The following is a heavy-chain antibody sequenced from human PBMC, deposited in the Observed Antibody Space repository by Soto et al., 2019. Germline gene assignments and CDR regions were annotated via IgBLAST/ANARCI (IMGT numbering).Heavy chain of an antibody. CDR3: AHRSTAFDY. V-gene: IGHV1-18*01. CDR1: GYPFTSYG. J-gene: IGHJ4*02. Sequence: QVQLVQSGPEVKRHGASVKVSCKTSGYPFTSYGIAWVRQAPGQGLEWMGWISTYKGNTNYAQKFQGRVTMATDTSTSTAYMELRSLRSDDTAVYYCAHRSTAFDYWGQGTLVTVSS. CDR2: ISTYKGNT.